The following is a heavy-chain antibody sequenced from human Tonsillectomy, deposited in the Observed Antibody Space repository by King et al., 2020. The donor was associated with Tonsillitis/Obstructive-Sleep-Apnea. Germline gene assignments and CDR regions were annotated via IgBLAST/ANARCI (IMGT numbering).Heavy chain of an antibody. CDR2: ISSSSAYI. CDR3: ARSLYTAPADPLDY. CDR1: GFSFSSFS. V-gene: IGHV3-21*01. Sequence: VQLVESGGGLVKPGGSLRLSCAASGFSFSSFSMNWVRQAPGKGLEWVSSISSSSAYIFYVDSVKGRFTISRDNAKNSLYLQMNSLRAEDTAVYYCARSLYTAPADPLDYWGQGTLVTVSS. D-gene: IGHD6-13*01. J-gene: IGHJ4*02.